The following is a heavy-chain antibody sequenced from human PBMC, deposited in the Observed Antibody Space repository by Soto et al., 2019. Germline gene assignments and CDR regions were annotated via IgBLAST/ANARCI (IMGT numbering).Heavy chain of an antibody. V-gene: IGHV2-5*01. D-gene: IGHD5-12*01. CDR2: IYWNDDK. Sequence: SGPTLVNPTQTLTLTCTFSGFSLSASGVGVGWIRQPPGKALEWLALIYWNDDKRFSPSLSSRLTITKDTSKNQVVLTMTNMDPVDTATYYCAHTGYSDLNLYYFYGLDVWSQGTTVTVSS. CDR3: AHTGYSDLNLYYFYGLDV. J-gene: IGHJ6*02. CDR1: GFSLSASGVG.